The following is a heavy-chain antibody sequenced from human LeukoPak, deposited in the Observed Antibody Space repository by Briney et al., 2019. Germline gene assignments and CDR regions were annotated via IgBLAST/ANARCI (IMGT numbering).Heavy chain of an antibody. CDR1: GFTFSDYY. J-gene: IGHJ4*02. D-gene: IGHD5-24*01. CDR2: ISSSGSTI. CDR3: AGDRRDGYNRFDY. Sequence: PGGSLRLSCAASGFTFSDYYMSWIRQAPGKGLEWVSYISSSGSTIYYADSVKGRFTISRDNAKNSLYLQMNSLRAEDTAVYYCAGDRRDGYNRFDYWGQGTLVTVSS. V-gene: IGHV3-11*01.